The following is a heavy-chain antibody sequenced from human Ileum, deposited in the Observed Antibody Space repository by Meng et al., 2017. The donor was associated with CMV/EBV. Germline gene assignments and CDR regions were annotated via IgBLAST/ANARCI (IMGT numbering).Heavy chain of an antibody. CDR3: ASFPTSSSSYYYYYGMAV. V-gene: IGHV4-34*01. CDR2: INHSGST. J-gene: IGHJ6*02. Sequence: SETLSLTCAVYGGSFSGYYWSWIRQPPGKGLEWIGEINHSGSTNYNPSLKSRVTISVDTSKNQFSLKLSSVTAADTAVYYCASFPTSSSSYYYYYGMAVWGQGTMVTVSS. CDR1: GGSFSGYY. D-gene: IGHD6-6*01.